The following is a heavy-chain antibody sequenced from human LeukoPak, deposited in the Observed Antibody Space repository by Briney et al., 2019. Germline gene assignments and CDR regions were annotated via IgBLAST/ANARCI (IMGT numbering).Heavy chain of an antibody. CDR1: GFTFSSYA. Sequence: GGSLRLSCAASGFTFSSYAMSWVRQAPGKGLEWVAVISYDGSNKYYADSVKGRFTISRDNSKNTLYLQMNSLRAEDTAVYYCAKSGDGLLWFGELSHPFDYWGQGTLVTVSS. D-gene: IGHD3-10*01. V-gene: IGHV3-30*18. CDR2: ISYDGSNK. J-gene: IGHJ4*02. CDR3: AKSGDGLLWFGELSHPFDY.